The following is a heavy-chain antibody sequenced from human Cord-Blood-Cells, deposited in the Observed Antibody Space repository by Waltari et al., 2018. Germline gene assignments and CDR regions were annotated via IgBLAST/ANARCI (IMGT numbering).Heavy chain of an antibody. CDR3: AAMDYGGNYYYYGMDV. D-gene: IGHD4-17*01. V-gene: IGHV1-58*01. Sequence: QMQLVQSGPEVKKPGTSVKVSCKASGFTFTSSAVQWVRQARGQRLEWIGWFVVGSGNTNYAQKFQERVTITRDMSTSTAYMELSSLRSEDTAVYYCAAMDYGGNYYYYGMDVWGQGTTVTVSS. J-gene: IGHJ6*02. CDR2: FVVGSGNT. CDR1: GFTFTSSA.